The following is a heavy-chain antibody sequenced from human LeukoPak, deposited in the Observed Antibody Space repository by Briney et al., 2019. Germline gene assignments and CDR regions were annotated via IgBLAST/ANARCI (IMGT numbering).Heavy chain of an antibody. D-gene: IGHD3-3*01. V-gene: IGHV1-2*06. CDR1: GYTFTGYH. J-gene: IGHJ4*02. CDR3: AKERVGDGYYCHFDA. CDR2: LNPKTGGT. Sequence: ASVKVSCKASGYTFTGYHMHWVRQAPGQGLEWMGRLNPKTGGTDYAPRFQGRVTMTGDASIRTGYMELSGLTSDDTALYYCAKERVGDGYYCHFDAWGQGTLVTVSS.